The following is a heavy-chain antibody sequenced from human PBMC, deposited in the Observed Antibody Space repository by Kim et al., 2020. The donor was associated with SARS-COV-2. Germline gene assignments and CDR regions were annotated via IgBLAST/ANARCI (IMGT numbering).Heavy chain of an antibody. J-gene: IGHJ1*01. V-gene: IGHV3-21*01. CDR2: ISSSSSYI. CDR1: GFTFSSYS. Sequence: GGSLRLSCAASGFTFSSYSMNWVRQAPGKGLEWVSSISSSSSYIYYADSVKGRFTISRDNAKNSLYLQMTSLRAEDTAVYYCARDSSADGSGYTSFEYFQHWGQGTLVTVSS. D-gene: IGHD3-22*01. CDR3: ARDSSADGSGYTSFEYFQH.